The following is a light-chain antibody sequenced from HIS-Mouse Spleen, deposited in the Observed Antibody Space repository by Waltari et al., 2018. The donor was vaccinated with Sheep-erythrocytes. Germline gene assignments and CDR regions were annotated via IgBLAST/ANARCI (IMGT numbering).Light chain of an antibody. V-gene: IGLV3-1*01. CDR3: QAWDSSTAV. Sequence: SYELTQPPSVSVSPGQTASITCSGDKLGDKYACWYQQKPGQSPVLVIYQDSKRPSGVPARFSGSKSGNTAMLTISGTQAMYEADYYCQAWDSSTAVFGGGTKLTVL. CDR1: KLGDKY. J-gene: IGLJ2*01. CDR2: QDS.